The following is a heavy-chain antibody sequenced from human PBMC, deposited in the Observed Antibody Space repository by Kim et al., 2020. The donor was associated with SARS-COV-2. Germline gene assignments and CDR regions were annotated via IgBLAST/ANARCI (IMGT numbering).Heavy chain of an antibody. J-gene: IGHJ4*02. CDR2: IKTKDHGGTT. V-gene: IGHV3-15*01. Sequence: GGSLRLSCAASGFILSDVWVSWVRQAPGKGLEWVGRIKTKDHGGTTDYGAPVQDRFTISRDESKITVFLQMNSLKSEDTAIYYCAADTGPFEYWGQGAMVTVSS. D-gene: IGHD1-1*01. CDR1: GFILSDVW. CDR3: AADTGPFEY.